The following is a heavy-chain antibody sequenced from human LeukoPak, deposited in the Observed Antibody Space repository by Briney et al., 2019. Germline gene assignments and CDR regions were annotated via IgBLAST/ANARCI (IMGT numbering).Heavy chain of an antibody. J-gene: IGHJ4*02. CDR1: GFTFSNAW. D-gene: IGHD3-9*01. CDR3: TTDLGSLRYFDWSRAY. Sequence: PGGSLRLSCAASGFTFSNAWMSWVRQAPGKGLEWAGHIKSKTDGGTTDYAAPVKGRFTISRDDSKNTLYLQMNSLKTEDTAVYYCTTDLGSLRYFDWSRAYWGQGTLVTVSS. V-gene: IGHV3-15*01. CDR2: IKSKTDGGTT.